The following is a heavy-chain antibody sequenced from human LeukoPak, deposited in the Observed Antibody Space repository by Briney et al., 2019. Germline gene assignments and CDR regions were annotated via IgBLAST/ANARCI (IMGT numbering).Heavy chain of an antibody. CDR1: GGSISSGDYY. CDR3: AREALRPSRWCDP. CDR2: IYYSGST. V-gene: IGHV4-30-4*01. D-gene: IGHD2-8*01. Sequence: PSETLSLTCTVSGGSISSGDYYWGWIRQPPGKGLEWIGYIYYSGSTYYNPSLKSRVTISVDTSNNQFSLKLSSVTAADTAVYYCAREALRPSRWCDPWGQGTLVTVSS. J-gene: IGHJ5*02.